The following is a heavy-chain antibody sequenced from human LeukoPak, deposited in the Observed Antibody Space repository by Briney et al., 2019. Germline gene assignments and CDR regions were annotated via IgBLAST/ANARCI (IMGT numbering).Heavy chain of an antibody. CDR3: ARTGGSFYFYYYMDV. D-gene: IGHD1-26*01. CDR1: GGSIRSSSYY. V-gene: IGHV4-39*07. J-gene: IGHJ6*03. CDR2: ISYTGST. Sequence: SETLSLTCTVSGGSIRSSSYYWGWIRQPPGKGLEWIGSISYTGSTYYNPSLKSRVTISVDTSRNQFSLKLSSVTAADTAVYYCARTGGSFYFYYYMDVWGKGTTVTVSS.